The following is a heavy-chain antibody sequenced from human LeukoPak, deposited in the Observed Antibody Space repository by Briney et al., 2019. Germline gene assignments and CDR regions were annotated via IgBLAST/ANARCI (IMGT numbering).Heavy chain of an antibody. Sequence: SETLSLTCTVSGGSISSSSYYWGWIRQPPGKGLEWIGSIYYSGSTYYNPSLKSRVTISVDTSKNQFSLKLSSVTAADTAVYYCARRFVGSGSLFIGGGIYFDYWGQGTLVTVSS. CDR1: GGSISSSSYY. J-gene: IGHJ4*02. CDR3: ARRFVGSGSLFIGGGIYFDY. D-gene: IGHD3-10*01. V-gene: IGHV4-39*01. CDR2: IYYSGST.